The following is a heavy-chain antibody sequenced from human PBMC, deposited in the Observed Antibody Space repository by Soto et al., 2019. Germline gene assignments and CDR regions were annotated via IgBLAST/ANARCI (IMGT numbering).Heavy chain of an antibody. CDR2: ISAYNGNT. J-gene: IGHJ4*02. V-gene: IGHV1-18*01. CDR3: ARDYVGGDYDFSESLFDY. Sequence: QVQLVQSGAEVKKPGASVKVSCKASGYTFTSYGISWVRQAPGQGLEWMGWISAYNGNTNYAQKLQGRVTMTTDTATSTAYMELRSLRSDDTAVYYCARDYVGGDYDFSESLFDYWGQGTLVTVSS. CDR1: GYTFTSYG. D-gene: IGHD3-3*01.